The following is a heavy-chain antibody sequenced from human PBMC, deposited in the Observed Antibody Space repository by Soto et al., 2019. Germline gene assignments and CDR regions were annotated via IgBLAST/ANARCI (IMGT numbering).Heavy chain of an antibody. CDR3: ASGVSSSAYRPSYYYYYGMDV. CDR1: GGSFSGYY. Sequence: SETLSLTCAVYGGSFSGYYWSWIRQPPGKGLEWIGEINHSGSTNYNPSLKSRVPISVDTSKNQFSLKLSSVTAADTAVYYCASGVSSSAYRPSYYYYYGMDVWGQGTTVTVSS. D-gene: IGHD6-6*01. J-gene: IGHJ6*02. CDR2: INHSGST. V-gene: IGHV4-34*01.